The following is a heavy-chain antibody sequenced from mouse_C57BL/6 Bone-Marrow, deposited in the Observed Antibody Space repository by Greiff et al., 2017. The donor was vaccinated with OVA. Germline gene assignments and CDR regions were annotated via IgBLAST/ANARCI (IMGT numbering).Heavy chain of an antibody. CDR3: ASPILNYYGSSYGGFFDV. CDR1: GFNIKDYY. CDR2: IDPEDGAT. V-gene: IGHV14-2*01. J-gene: IGHJ1*03. D-gene: IGHD1-1*01. Sequence: VQLQQSGAELVKPGASVKLSCTASGFNIKDYYMHWVKQRTEQGLAWIGRIDPEDGATKYAPQLQGKATITADPSSITAYLQLSSLTSEVTAFYYCASPILNYYGSSYGGFFDVWGTGTTVTVSS.